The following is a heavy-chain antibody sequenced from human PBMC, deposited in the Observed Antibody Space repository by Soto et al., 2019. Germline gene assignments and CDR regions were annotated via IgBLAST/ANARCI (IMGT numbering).Heavy chain of an antibody. Sequence: QMQLVQSGAEVKKPGSSVKVSCKASGGTLSSFINYPINWVRQAPGQGLEWMGGIVPNVGTVNYAQKFQGRVTITADNSTGTAYMELSSLRSEDTALYYGARRDTSGFLRYFDNWGQGTLVTVSS. J-gene: IGHJ4*02. D-gene: IGHD3-3*01. CDR2: IVPNVGTV. CDR3: ARRDTSGFLRYFDN. V-gene: IGHV1-69*06. CDR1: GGTLSSFINYP.